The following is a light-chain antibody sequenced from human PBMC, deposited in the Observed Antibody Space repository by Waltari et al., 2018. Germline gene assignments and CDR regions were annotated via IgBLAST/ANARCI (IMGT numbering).Light chain of an antibody. Sequence: TQLTQSPSSLAASVGDRVTISCRTSQVILGYLAWYQQKPGKAPKLLIYAASTLQSGVPSRFSGSGSGMDFNITISNLQPEDFATYYCQQLKSYPITFGGGTKVVIK. CDR3: QQLKSYPIT. J-gene: IGKJ4*01. CDR2: AAS. CDR1: QVILGY. V-gene: IGKV1-9*01.